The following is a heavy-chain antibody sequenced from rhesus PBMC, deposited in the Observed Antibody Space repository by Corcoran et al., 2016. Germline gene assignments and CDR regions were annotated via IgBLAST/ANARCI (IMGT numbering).Heavy chain of an antibody. J-gene: IGHJ5-1*01. CDR3: ASCIAAAGPYRFDV. Sequence: QVQLQESGPGLVKPSETLSLTCTVSGGSISGYYYWSWIRQPPGQGLEWIGGIYGNSASTYYNPSLKSRVTISKDTSKNQFSLKLSSVTAADTAVYYCASCIAAAGPYRFDVWGPGVLVTVSS. V-gene: IGHV4-143*01. D-gene: IGHD6S26*01. CDR2: IYGNSAST. CDR1: GGSISGYYY.